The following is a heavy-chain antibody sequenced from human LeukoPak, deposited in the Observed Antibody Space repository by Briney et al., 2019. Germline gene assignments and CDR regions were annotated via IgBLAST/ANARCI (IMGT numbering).Heavy chain of an antibody. CDR1: GFTFSDYY. D-gene: IGHD6-19*01. J-gene: IGHJ4*02. V-gene: IGHV3-11*04. Sequence: PGGSLRPSCAASGFTFSDYYMSWIRQAPGKGLEWVSYISSSGSTIYYADSVKGRFTISRDNAKNSLYLQMNSLRAEDTAVYYCARDLTSSGWYGPIDYWGQGTLVTVSS. CDR3: ARDLTSSGWYGPIDY. CDR2: ISSSGSTI.